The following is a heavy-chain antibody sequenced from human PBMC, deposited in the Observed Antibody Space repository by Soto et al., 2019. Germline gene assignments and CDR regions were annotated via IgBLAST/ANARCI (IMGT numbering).Heavy chain of an antibody. Sequence: QLQLQESGPGLVKPSETLSLTCTVSGGSFSSSTYYWGWIRQPPGKRLEWIGSMYSGGKTYYNQSLKIRVTVSVDSSKNHFSLKLTSVTAADTAMYYCARQPYDSTGYYYGAWGQGTLVTVSS. CDR2: MYSGGKT. CDR1: GGSFSSSTYY. V-gene: IGHV4-39*01. D-gene: IGHD3-22*01. CDR3: ARQPYDSTGYYYGA. J-gene: IGHJ5*02.